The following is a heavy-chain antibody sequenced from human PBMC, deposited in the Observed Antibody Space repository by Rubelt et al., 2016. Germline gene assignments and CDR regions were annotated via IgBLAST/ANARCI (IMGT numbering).Heavy chain of an antibody. V-gene: IGHV4-59*01. CDR3: ATSGGNGGDFDY. Sequence: QVQLQESGPGLVKPSETLSLTCTVSGGSMSTYYWSWIRQPPGKGLEWIGYMYYSGSTNYNPSLKSRVTISRDTSKDQFYLKLSSVTAADTAVYYCATSGGNGGDFDYWGQGTLVTVSS. CDR2: MYYSGST. J-gene: IGHJ4*02. D-gene: IGHD4-23*01. CDR1: GGSMSTYY.